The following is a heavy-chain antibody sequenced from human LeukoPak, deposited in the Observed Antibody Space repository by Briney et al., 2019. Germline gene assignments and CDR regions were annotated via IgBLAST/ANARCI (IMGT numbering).Heavy chain of an antibody. CDR3: ARGYLHDYVAY. CDR1: GYTFSTYG. D-gene: IGHD1-1*01. J-gene: IGHJ4*02. CDR2: ISVSSGNT. V-gene: IGHV1-18*01. Sequence: ASVKVSCKASGYTFSTYGISWLRQAPGQGLEWMGWISVSSGNTHYAQRFKARVSMTTETSTSTAFMQLRSLRSDDTAMYYCARGYLHDYVAYWGQGTLVIVSS.